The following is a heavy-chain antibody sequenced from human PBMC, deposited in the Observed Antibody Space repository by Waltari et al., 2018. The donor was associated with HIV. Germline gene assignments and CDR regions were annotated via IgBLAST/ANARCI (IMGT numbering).Heavy chain of an antibody. V-gene: IGHV3-74*01. Sequence: EVQLVESGGGLVQPGGSLKLTCEASGLNVSRHVKHCVHQAPGKGLVWVSRINIDGSSTSYADSEKGIFTITRDNAKNTLYLQMNSLRAEDTAVYYCARGDSSGWTVDYWDQGTLVTVSS. D-gene: IGHD6-19*01. CDR2: INIDGSST. CDR1: GLNVSRHV. CDR3: ARGDSSGWTVDY. J-gene: IGHJ4*02.